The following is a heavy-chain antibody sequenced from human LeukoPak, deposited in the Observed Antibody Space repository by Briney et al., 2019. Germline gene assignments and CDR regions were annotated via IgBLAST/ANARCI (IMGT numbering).Heavy chain of an antibody. V-gene: IGHV3-53*01. CDR3: ARGGWGTYDPGNLDF. Sequence: GGSLRLSCAASGFNVSRNYMSWVRQAPGKGLEWVSVIYSGGSTYYADSVKGRFTISRDISKNTLYLQINSVRAEDTALYYCARGGWGTYDPGNLDFWGQGTLVTVSS. D-gene: IGHD6-19*01. J-gene: IGHJ4*02. CDR2: IYSGGST. CDR1: GFNVSRNY.